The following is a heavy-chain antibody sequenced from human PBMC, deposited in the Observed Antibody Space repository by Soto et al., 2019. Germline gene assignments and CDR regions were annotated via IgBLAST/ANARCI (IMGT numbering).Heavy chain of an antibody. CDR3: ARVPITPLTLYLDS. D-gene: IGHD3-16*01. Sequence: PGGSLRLSCAASGFRFSSYWMHWVRQAPGKGLVWVSRINIDGSSISYADSVKGRFTISRDNRKNMLYLQMNSLRGEDTAVYYCARVPITPLTLYLDSWGLGSLVTVSS. V-gene: IGHV3-74*01. CDR2: INIDGSSI. J-gene: IGHJ4*02. CDR1: GFRFSSYW.